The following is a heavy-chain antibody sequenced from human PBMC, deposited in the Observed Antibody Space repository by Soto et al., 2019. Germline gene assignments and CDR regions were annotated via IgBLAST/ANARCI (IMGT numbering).Heavy chain of an antibody. D-gene: IGHD2-21*01. CDR3: ARDGAGAYGLGWFDP. Sequence: HVQLQESGPRLVKPSQTLSLTCTVSGDSISRGGYYWNWLRQHPRKGLEWIGYIYHSGSTIYNPSLKSRVTISVDTSKNRWSLDLSNVTAADTSIYYCARDGAGAYGLGWFDPGGQGILVTVSS. J-gene: IGHJ5*02. V-gene: IGHV4-31*03. CDR2: IYHSGST. CDR1: GDSISRGGYY.